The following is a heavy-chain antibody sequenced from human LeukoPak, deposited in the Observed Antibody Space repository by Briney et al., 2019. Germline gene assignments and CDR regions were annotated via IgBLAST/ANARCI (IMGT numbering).Heavy chain of an antibody. CDR2: MNPNSGNT. Sequence: ASVKVSCKASGYTFTSYDINWVRQATGQGLEWMGWMNPNSGNTGYAQKFQGRVTMTRNTSISTAYMELSSLRSEDTAVYYCARDNNDILTGYLIFDYWGQGTLVTVSS. CDR1: GYTFTSYD. J-gene: IGHJ4*02. V-gene: IGHV1-8*01. CDR3: ARDNNDILTGYLIFDY. D-gene: IGHD3-9*01.